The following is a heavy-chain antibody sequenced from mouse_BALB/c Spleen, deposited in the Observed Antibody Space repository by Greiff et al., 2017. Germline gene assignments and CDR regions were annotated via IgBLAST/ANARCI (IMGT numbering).Heavy chain of an antibody. CDR1: GFTFSSYG. D-gene: IGHD1-1*02. V-gene: IGHV5-6-3*01. Sequence: DVQLVESGGGLVQPGGSLKLSCAASGFTFSSYGMSWVRQTPDKRLELVATINSNGGSTYYPDSVKGRFTISRDNAKNTLYLQMSSLKSEDTAMYYCARGEYGGNYLDYWGQGTTLTVSS. CDR3: ARGEYGGNYLDY. J-gene: IGHJ2*01. CDR2: INSNGGST.